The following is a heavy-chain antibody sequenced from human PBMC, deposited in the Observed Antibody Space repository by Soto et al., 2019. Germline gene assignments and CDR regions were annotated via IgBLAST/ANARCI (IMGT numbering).Heavy chain of an antibody. J-gene: IGHJ4*02. D-gene: IGHD3-22*01. CDR2: IYHSGST. Sequence: SETLSLTCAVSGGSISSGGYSWGWIRQPPGKGLEWIGYIYHSGSTYYNPSLKSRVTISVDRSRNQFSLKLNSVTAADTAVYYCARVRREYDNSGPVDYWGQGTLVTVSS. V-gene: IGHV4-30-2*01. CDR1: GGSISSGGYS. CDR3: ARVRREYDNSGPVDY.